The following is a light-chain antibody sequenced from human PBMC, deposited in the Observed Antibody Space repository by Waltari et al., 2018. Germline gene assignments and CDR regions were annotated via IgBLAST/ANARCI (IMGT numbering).Light chain of an antibody. V-gene: IGLV2-11*01. Sequence: QSALTQPRSVSGSPGQSVPISCTGISSDVDDYNFVSWYPQHPGKAPKLMIHDVTKRPSGVPDRFSGSKSGNTASLTISGLQAEDEADYYCCSYVGSHTNWVFGGGTKLTVL. CDR3: CSYVGSHTNWV. CDR2: DVT. J-gene: IGLJ3*02. CDR1: SSDVDDYNF.